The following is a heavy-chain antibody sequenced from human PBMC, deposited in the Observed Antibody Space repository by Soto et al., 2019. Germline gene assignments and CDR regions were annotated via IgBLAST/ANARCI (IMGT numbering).Heavy chain of an antibody. Sequence: QVQLQESGPGLVKPSGTLSLTCAVSGTSISSSQWWSWVRQPPGKGLEWIGEIYHNERTNYNPSLKSRLTMSLDKSKNQLSLKLRSVTAADTATYYCGRTKDYVYGVDVWGQGTTVTVSS. CDR1: GTSISSSQW. CDR2: IYHNERT. V-gene: IGHV4-4*02. CDR3: GRTKDYVYGVDV. J-gene: IGHJ6*02.